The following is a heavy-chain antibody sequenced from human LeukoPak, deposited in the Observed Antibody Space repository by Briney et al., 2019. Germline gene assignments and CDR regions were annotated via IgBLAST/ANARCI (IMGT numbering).Heavy chain of an antibody. CDR3: ARHYGSGSYYSPLVDY. V-gene: IGHV4-59*08. D-gene: IGHD3-10*01. CDR1: GGSISSYY. CDR2: IYYGGST. Sequence: SETLSLTCTVSGGSISSYYWSWIRQPPGKGLEWIGYIYYGGSTNYNPSLKSRVTISVDTSKNQFSLKLSSVTAADTAVYYCARHYGSGSYYSPLVDYWGQGTLVTVSS. J-gene: IGHJ4*02.